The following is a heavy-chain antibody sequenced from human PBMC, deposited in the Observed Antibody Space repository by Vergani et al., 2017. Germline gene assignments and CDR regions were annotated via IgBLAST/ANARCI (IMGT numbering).Heavy chain of an antibody. CDR1: GFTFSSHA. CDR3: AREGLYDTIRGTYRPPSDYGMGV. J-gene: IGHJ6*02. CDR2: IKNTGDST. Sequence: EVQLLQSEGAVVQPGGSLRLSCVASGFTFSSHAMSWVRQGHGQGLEWVSSIKNTGDSTHYADSVKGRFTISRDNSKNTLYLQMNRLRVEDTAVYYCAREGLYDTIRGTYRPPSDYGMGVWVQGTKVTVAS. V-gene: IGHV3-23*01. D-gene: IGHD3-16*02.